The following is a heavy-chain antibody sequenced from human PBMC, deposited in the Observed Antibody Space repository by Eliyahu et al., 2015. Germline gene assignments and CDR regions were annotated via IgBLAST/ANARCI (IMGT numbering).Heavy chain of an antibody. CDR2: ISSSSSTI. J-gene: IGHJ4*02. V-gene: IGHV3-48*02. Sequence: EVQLVESGGGLVQPGGSLSLSCAASGFTFSXYSMNWVRQAPGKGLEWVSYISSSSSTIYYADSVKGRFTTSRDNAKNSLYLQMNSLRDEDTAVYYCARDGGRARITIFADWGQGTLVTVSS. CDR1: GFTFSXYS. CDR3: ARDGGRARITIFAD. D-gene: IGHD3-9*01.